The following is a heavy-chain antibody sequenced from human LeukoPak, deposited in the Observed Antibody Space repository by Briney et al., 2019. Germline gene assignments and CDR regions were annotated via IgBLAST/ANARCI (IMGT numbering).Heavy chain of an antibody. CDR1: GYTFAAHH. CDR3: SGRYGPGPV. D-gene: IGHD3-10*01. J-gene: IGHJ4*02. Sequence: ASVKVSCKASGYTFAAHHIHWVRQAPGQGLEWMGWILPDGRDTKYSQEFQDRMTLTTDTSTNTAYMELSSLIPDDTAVYYCSGRYGPGPVWGQGTLISASP. V-gene: IGHV1-2*02. CDR2: ILPDGRDT.